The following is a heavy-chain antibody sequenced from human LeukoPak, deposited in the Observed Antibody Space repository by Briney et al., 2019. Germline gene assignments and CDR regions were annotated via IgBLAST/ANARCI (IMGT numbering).Heavy chain of an antibody. V-gene: IGHV1-18*01. Sequence: ASVKVSCKASGYTFTSYGISWVRQAPGQGLEWMGWISAYNGNTNYAQKLQGRVTMTTDTSTSTAYMELRSLRSDDTAVYYCAGSGSSRYCSSTSCYFNFDYWGQGTLVTVSS. CDR3: AGSGSSRYCSSTSCYFNFDY. J-gene: IGHJ4*02. CDR1: GYTFTSYG. CDR2: ISAYNGNT. D-gene: IGHD2-2*01.